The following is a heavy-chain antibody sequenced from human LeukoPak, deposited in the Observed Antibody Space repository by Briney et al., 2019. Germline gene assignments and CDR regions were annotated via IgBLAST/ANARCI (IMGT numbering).Heavy chain of an antibody. V-gene: IGHV3-72*01. CDR2: IRKKAYSYST. J-gene: IGHJ4*02. CDR3: ARVRGGSSWDLDY. D-gene: IGHD6-6*01. CDR1: GFSFNNYA. Sequence: GGSLRLSCAASGFSFNNYAMSWVRQAPGKGLEWVGRIRKKAYSYSTEYAASVKGRFTISRDDSKNSLYLQMNSLKIEDTALYYCARVRGGSSWDLDYWGQGTLVTVPS.